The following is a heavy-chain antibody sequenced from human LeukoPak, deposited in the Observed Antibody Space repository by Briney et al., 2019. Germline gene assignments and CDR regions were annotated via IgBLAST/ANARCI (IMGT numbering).Heavy chain of an antibody. Sequence: PSETLSLTCTVSGYSISSGYYWGWIRQPPGKGLGWIGSIYHSGSTYYNPSRKIRVTISVDTSKHQFSLKLSSVTAADTAVYYCAGVYSGSYFDYWGDGTLVTVSS. D-gene: IGHD1-26*01. CDR1: GYSISSGYY. CDR3: AGVYSGSYFDY. J-gene: IGHJ4*01. CDR2: IYHSGST. V-gene: IGHV4-38-2*02.